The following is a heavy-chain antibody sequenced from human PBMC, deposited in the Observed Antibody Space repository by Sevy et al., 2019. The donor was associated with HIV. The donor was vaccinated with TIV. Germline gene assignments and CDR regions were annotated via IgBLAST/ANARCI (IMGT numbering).Heavy chain of an antibody. J-gene: IGHJ5*02. Sequence: ASVKVSCKASGYTFTSYGISWVRQAPGQGLEWMGWISAYNGNTNYAQKLQGRVTMTTDTSTSTAYMELRSLRSDDTAMYYYARDRHFIRIAVAGTFDPWGQGTLVTVSS. D-gene: IGHD6-19*01. V-gene: IGHV1-18*04. CDR1: GYTFTSYG. CDR3: ARDRHFIRIAVAGTFDP. CDR2: ISAYNGNT.